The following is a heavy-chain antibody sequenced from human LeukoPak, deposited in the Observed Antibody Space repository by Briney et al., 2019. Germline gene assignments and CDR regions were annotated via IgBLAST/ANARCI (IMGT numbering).Heavy chain of an antibody. CDR2: INPNSGGK. D-gene: IGHD5-12*01. CDR3: ASAGDIVATVGYYGMDV. Sequence: ASAKVSCKASGYTFNGYYMHWVPQAPGQGLGWVGWINPNSGGKDYAQKFQGRVTMTRDTSISTAYMELSRLRSDDTAAYYCASAGDIVATVGYYGMDVWGQGTTVTVAS. J-gene: IGHJ6*02. V-gene: IGHV1-2*02. CDR1: GYTFNGYY.